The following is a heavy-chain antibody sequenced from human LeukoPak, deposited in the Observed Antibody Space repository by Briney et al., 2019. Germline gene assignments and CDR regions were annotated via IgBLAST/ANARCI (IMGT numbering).Heavy chain of an antibody. CDR3: ARADDYGLYFDY. D-gene: IGHD4-17*01. CDR1: GGSISSGRYY. CDR2: IYTSGST. J-gene: IGHJ4*02. Sequence: SETLSLTCTVSGGSISSGRYYWSWIRQPAGKGREWIGRIYTSGSTQYNPSLKSRVTISLDTSKNQFSLKLSSVTAADTAVYYCARADDYGLYFDYWGQGTLVTVSS. V-gene: IGHV4-61*02.